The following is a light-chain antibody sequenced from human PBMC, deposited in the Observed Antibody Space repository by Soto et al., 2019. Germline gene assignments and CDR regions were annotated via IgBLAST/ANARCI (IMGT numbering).Light chain of an antibody. V-gene: IGLV4-69*01. CDR1: SGHSSNA. CDR2: LNSDGSH. J-gene: IGLJ2*01. Sequence: QSVLTQSPSASASLGASVKLTCTRSSGHSSNAIAWHQQQPEKGPRYLMKLNSDGSHSKGDGIPDRFSGSSSGAERYLTISSLQSEDEADYYCQTWGTGIVVFGGGTKLTVL. CDR3: QTWGTGIVV.